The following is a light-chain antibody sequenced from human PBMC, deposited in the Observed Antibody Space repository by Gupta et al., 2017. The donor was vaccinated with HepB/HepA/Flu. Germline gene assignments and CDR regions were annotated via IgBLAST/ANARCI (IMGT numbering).Light chain of an antibody. CDR2: EVS. CDR3: CSYAGSSTV. Sequence: QSALPQPASVYGSPLQSISILCTGTSSDVGSYNLVSWYQQHPGKAPKLLIYEVSKRPSGVSNRFSGSKSGNTASLTISGLQAEDEADYYCCSYAGSSTVFGGGTKLTVL. CDR1: SSDVGSYNL. J-gene: IGLJ2*01. V-gene: IGLV2-23*02.